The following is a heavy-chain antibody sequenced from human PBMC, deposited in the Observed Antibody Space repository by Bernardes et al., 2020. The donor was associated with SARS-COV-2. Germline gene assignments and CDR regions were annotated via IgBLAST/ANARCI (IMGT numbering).Heavy chain of an antibody. CDR3: ARHLAPYYDTTGASWDYYGMDV. CDR1: GFTFVDYA. CDR2: IDWDSGRK. V-gene: IGHV3-9*01. J-gene: IGHJ6*02. D-gene: IGHD2-8*02. Sequence: GGSLRLSCAASGFTFVDYAMHWVRLPPGRGLEWVSSIDWDSGRKLYADFVEGRFTIFRDNAKKSVYLQMSSLTAEDTALYYCARHLAPYYDTTGASWDYYGMDVWGQGTTVTVSS.